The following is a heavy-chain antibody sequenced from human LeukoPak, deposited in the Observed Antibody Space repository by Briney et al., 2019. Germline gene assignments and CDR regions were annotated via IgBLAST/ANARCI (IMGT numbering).Heavy chain of an antibody. CDR2: ISAYNGNT. CDR1: GYTFTSYG. V-gene: IGHV1-18*01. CDR3: ARVQETEIGYCSSTSCYAGDY. D-gene: IGHD2-2*01. Sequence: ASVKVSCKASGYTFTSYGTSWVRQAPGQGLEWMGWISAYNGNTNYAQKLQGRVTMTTDTSTSTAYMELRSLRSDDTAVYYCARVQETEIGYCSSTSCYAGDYWGQGTLVTVSS. J-gene: IGHJ4*02.